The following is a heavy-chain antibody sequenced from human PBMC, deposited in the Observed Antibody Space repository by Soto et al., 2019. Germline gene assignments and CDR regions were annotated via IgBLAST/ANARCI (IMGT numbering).Heavy chain of an antibody. D-gene: IGHD3-22*01. CDR3: ARGAIVVVSTRYYYGMDV. CDR2: IYYSGST. J-gene: IGHJ6*02. Sequence: QVQLQESGPGLVKPSQTLSLTCTVSGGSISSGDYYWSWIRQPPGKGLEWIGYIYYSGSTYYNPSLESRVTISVATSKNQFSLKLSSVTAADTAVYYCARGAIVVVSTRYYYGMDVWGQGTTVTVSS. CDR1: GGSISSGDYY. V-gene: IGHV4-30-4*01.